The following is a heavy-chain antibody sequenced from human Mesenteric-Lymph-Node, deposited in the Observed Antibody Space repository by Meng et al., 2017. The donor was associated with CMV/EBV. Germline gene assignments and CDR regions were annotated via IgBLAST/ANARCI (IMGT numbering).Heavy chain of an antibody. J-gene: IGHJ6*02. CDR3: ARTRTYYYYGMDV. CDR2: ISSSSSTI. CDR1: GFTFSSYS. Sequence: GESLKISCAASGFTFSSYSMNWVRQAPGKGLEWVSYISSSSSTIYYADSVKGRFTISRDNAKNSLYLQMNSLRAEDTAVYYCARTRTYYYYGMDVWGQGTTVTVSS. D-gene: IGHD3/OR15-3a*01. V-gene: IGHV3-48*04.